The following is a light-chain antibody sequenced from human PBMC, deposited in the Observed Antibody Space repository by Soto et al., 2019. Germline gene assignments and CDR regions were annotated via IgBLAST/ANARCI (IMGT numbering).Light chain of an antibody. V-gene: IGKV1-39*01. CDR3: QQRYSTPPT. CDR1: QSISSY. CDR2: AAS. Sequence: DIQMTQSPSSLSASVGDRVTITCRASQSISSYLNWYQQKPGKAPKLLIYAASSLQSGVPSRFSGSGSATDFTLTISSLQPEDFATYYCQQRYSTPPTFGQGTKVEIK. J-gene: IGKJ1*01.